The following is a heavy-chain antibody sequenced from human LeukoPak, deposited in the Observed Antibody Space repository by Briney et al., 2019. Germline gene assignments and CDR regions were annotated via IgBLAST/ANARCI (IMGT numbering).Heavy chain of an antibody. V-gene: IGHV1-18*01. CDR2: MSAYNGNT. CDR3: ARDNPQWLAWEDY. D-gene: IGHD6-19*01. J-gene: IGHJ4*02. Sequence: ASVKVSCKASGYSFTSYGFNWVRQAPGQGLEWMGWMSAYNGNTNYAQKLQGRVTMTTDTSTSTAYMELRSLRSDDTAVYYCARDNPQWLAWEDYWGQGTLVTVSS. CDR1: GYSFTSYG.